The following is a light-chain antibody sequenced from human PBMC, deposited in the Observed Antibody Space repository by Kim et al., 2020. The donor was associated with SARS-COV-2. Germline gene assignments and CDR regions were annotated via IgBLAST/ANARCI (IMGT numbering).Light chain of an antibody. V-gene: IGLV2-8*01. Sequence: GQSVTISCNENSRDIGAYKYVCWYQQHPGKPPRLMISEVSKRPSGVPDRFSGSKSGNTASLTVSGLQPEDEADYYCSSYAGDKNLIFGGGTQLTVL. CDR3: SSYAGDKNLI. CDR1: SRDIGAYKY. J-gene: IGLJ2*01. CDR2: EVS.